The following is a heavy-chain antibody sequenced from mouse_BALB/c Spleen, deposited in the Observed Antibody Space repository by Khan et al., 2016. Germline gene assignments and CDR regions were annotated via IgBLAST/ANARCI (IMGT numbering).Heavy chain of an antibody. Sequence: EVKLEESGPGLVKPSQSLSLTCTVTGYSITSDYAWNWIRQFPGNKLEWMGYISYSGSTSSNPSLKSRISITRDTSKNHFFLQLNSVTTEDTATYYCARTADTLYYAMDYWGQGTSVTVSS. CDR3: ARTADTLYYAMDY. J-gene: IGHJ4*01. CDR1: GYSITSDYA. D-gene: IGHD1-2*01. V-gene: IGHV3-2*02. CDR2: ISYSGST.